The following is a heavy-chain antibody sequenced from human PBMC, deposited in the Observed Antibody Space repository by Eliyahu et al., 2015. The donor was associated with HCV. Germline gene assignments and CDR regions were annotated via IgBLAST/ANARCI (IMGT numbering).Heavy chain of an antibody. CDR3: ARDSFGIDY. V-gene: IGHV3-33*01. J-gene: IGHJ4*02. Sequence: CSSYGMHWVRQAPGKGLEWVAVIWYDGSNKYYADSVKGRFTISRDNSKNTLYLQMNSLRAEDTAVYYCARDSFGIDYWGQGTLVTVSS. CDR1: CSSYG. CDR2: IWYDGSNK. D-gene: IGHD3-16*01.